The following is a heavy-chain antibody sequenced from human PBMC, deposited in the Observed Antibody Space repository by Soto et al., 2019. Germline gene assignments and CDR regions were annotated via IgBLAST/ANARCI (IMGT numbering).Heavy chain of an antibody. CDR2: ISGSGGST. CDR3: AKTADDYIWGSYRYPWYYFDY. Sequence: GESLKISCAASGFTFSSYAMSWVRQAPGKGLEWVSAISGSGGSTYYADTVKGRFTISRDNSKNTLYLQMNSLKAEDTAVYYCAKTADDYIWGSYRYPWYYFDYWGQGTLVTVSS. CDR1: GFTFSSYA. D-gene: IGHD3-16*02. J-gene: IGHJ4*02. V-gene: IGHV3-23*01.